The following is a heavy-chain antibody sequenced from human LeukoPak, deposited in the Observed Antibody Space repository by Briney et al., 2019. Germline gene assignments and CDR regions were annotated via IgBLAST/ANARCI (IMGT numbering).Heavy chain of an antibody. CDR3: ARDVGYDY. D-gene: IGHD2-15*01. J-gene: IGHJ4*02. CDR2: IYSGGST. V-gene: IGHV3-66*01. CDR1: GFTVSSNY. Sequence: GGSLRRSCAASGFTVSSNYMSWVRQAPGKGLEWVSVIYSGGSTYYADSVKGRFTISRDNSKNTLYLQMNSLRAEDTAVYYCARDVGYDYWGQGTLVTVSS.